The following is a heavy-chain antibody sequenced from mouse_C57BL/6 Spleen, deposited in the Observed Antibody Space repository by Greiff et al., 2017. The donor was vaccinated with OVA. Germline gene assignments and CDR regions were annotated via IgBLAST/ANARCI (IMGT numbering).Heavy chain of an antibody. Sequence: EVMLVESGGGLVKPGGSLKLSCAASGFTFSSYAMSWVRQTPEKRLEWVATISDGGSSTYYPDNVKGRFTISRDNAKNNLYLQMSHLKSEDTAMYYGARDGGYDRTGVAYWGQGTLGTVSA. D-gene: IGHD2-12*01. CDR1: GFTFSSYA. CDR2: ISDGGSST. V-gene: IGHV5-4*01. CDR3: ARDGGYDRTGVAY. J-gene: IGHJ3*01.